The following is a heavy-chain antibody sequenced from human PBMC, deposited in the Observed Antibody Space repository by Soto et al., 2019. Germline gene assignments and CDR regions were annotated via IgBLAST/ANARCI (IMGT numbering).Heavy chain of an antibody. J-gene: IGHJ6*02. V-gene: IGHV4-34*01. CDR3: ARGLSGYYKYYYYYYGMDV. Sequence: SETLSLTCAVYGGSFSGYYWSWIRQPPGKGLEWTGEINHSGSTNYNPSLKSRVTISVDTSKNQFSLKLSSVTAADTAVYYCARGLSGYYKYYYYYYGMDVWGQGTTVTVSS. CDR2: INHSGST. CDR1: GGSFSGYY. D-gene: IGHD3-9*01.